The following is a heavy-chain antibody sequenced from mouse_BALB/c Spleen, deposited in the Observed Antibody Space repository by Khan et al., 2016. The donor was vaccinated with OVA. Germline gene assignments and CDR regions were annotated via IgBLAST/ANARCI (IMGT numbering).Heavy chain of an antibody. V-gene: IGHV2-6-1*01. CDR3: ARQPYYHYNIMDY. CDR1: GFSLTNYG. Sequence: QVQLKQSGPGLVAPSQSLSITCTISGFSLTNYGVHWVRQPPGKGLEWLVVIWSDGSTTYNSALKSRLTISKDNSKSQVFLKMNSLQTDDTAMYFCARQPYYHYNIMDYWGQGPQSPSPQ. CDR2: IWSDGST. J-gene: IGHJ4*01. D-gene: IGHD2-10*01.